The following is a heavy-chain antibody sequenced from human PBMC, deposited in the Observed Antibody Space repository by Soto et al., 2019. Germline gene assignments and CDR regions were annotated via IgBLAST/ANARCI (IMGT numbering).Heavy chain of an antibody. CDR2: IGSTGATI. Sequence: PGGSLRLSCEASGFDFRIYEMNWVRQAPGKGLEWLSYIGSTGATIYNADSVKGRFTISRDDGKNSVYLQMNTLRAEDTAVYYCASRGYSGYDWGWYFDFWGQGSPVTVSS. D-gene: IGHD5-12*01. J-gene: IGHJ4*02. CDR1: GFDFRIYE. CDR3: ASRGYSGYDWGWYFDF. V-gene: IGHV3-48*03.